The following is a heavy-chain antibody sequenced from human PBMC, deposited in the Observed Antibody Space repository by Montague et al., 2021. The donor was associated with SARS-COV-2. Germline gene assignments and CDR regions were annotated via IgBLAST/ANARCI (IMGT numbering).Heavy chain of an antibody. Sequence: SETLSLTCTVSGGSISSCSYYWSWIRQPPGKGLEWIGYIYYSGSTNYNPSRKSRVTISVDTSKNQFSLKLSSVTAADTAVYYCARDDGARGLWNAYEGYWFDPWGQGTLVTVSS. CDR1: GGSISSCSYY. D-gene: IGHD3-16*01. CDR3: ARDDGARGLWNAYEGYWFDP. V-gene: IGHV4-61*01. CDR2: IYYSGST. J-gene: IGHJ5*02.